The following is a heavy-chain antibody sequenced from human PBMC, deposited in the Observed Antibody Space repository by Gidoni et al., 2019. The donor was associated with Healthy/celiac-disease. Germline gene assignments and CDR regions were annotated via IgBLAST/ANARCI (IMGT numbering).Heavy chain of an antibody. CDR2: IYHSGST. CDR1: GGPLSSSHL. Sequence: QVQLQESGPGLVKPSGTLSLTCAVSGGPLSSSHLWSWVRQPPGKGLEWIGEIYHSGSTHYNPSLKSRVTISVDKSKNQFSLKLSSVTAADTAVYYCAREKRVVVAATLGWFDPWGQGTLVTVSS. D-gene: IGHD2-15*01. V-gene: IGHV4-4*02. J-gene: IGHJ5*02. CDR3: AREKRVVVAATLGWFDP.